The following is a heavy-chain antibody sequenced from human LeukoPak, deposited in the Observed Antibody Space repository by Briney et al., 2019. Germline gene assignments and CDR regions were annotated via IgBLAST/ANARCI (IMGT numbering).Heavy chain of an antibody. Sequence: GASVKVSCKASGGTFSSYAISWVRQAPGQGLEWMGRIIPILGIANYAQKFQGRVTITADKSTSTAYMELSSLRSEDTAVYYCARVGGYYDSSGFNWFDHWGQGTLVTVSS. CDR1: GGTFSSYA. D-gene: IGHD3-22*01. V-gene: IGHV1-69*04. J-gene: IGHJ5*02. CDR3: ARVGGYYDSSGFNWFDH. CDR2: IIPILGIA.